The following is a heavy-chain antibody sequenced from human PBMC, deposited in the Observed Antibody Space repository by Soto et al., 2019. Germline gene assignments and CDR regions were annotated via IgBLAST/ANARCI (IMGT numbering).Heavy chain of an antibody. Sequence: EVQLGETGGDLIQPGGSLRLSCAASGFTVSSDSMTWVRQAPGKGLEWISIIYSDNNTDYADSVKGRLSISRDTSKNILYLQMNSLRAEDTAEYYCARHYSAMGVWGQGTTVTVSS. J-gene: IGHJ6*02. CDR2: IYSDNNT. V-gene: IGHV3-53*02. CDR1: GFTVSSDS. CDR3: ARHYSAMGV.